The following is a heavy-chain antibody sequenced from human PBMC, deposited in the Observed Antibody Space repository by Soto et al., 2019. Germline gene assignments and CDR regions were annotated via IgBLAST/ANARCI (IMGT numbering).Heavy chain of an antibody. D-gene: IGHD2-21*02. CDR3: ARGGHVVVGPAALDY. CDR1: GDTFTDYY. J-gene: IGHJ4*02. Sequence: QVQLMQSGAEVKKPGASVKVSCKASGDTFTDYYIHWVRQAPGQGLEWMGTVNPSGGHTTYAQHFLGRVTMTRDTSTRTLYMERTSLTSDDTAVYYCARGGHVVVGPAALDYWGQGTLVTVSS. V-gene: IGHV1-46*01. CDR2: VNPSGGHT.